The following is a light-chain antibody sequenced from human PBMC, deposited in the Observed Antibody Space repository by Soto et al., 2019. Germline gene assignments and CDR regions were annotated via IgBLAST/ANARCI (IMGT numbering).Light chain of an antibody. V-gene: IGLV2-14*01. CDR1: SSDVGGYNY. CDR3: SSYAGNSIDV. CDR2: DVS. J-gene: IGLJ1*01. Sequence: QSALTQPASVSGSPGQSITISCTGTSSDVGGYNYVSWYQQHPGKAPKLMIYDVSDRPSGVSNRFSGSKSGNTASLTISGLQAEDEADYYCSSYAGNSIDVFGTGTKLTVL.